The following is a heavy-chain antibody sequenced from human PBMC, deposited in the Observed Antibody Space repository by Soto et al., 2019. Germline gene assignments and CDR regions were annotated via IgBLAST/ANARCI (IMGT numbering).Heavy chain of an antibody. Sequence: GGSLRHTCAASGFTFSNYAMSWVRQAPGKGLEWVSVISGSGGSTYYADSVKGRFTISRDNSKITLYLQMNSLRADYTAVYDWTKGSSWYPYFDYWCQGTLVTVSS. CDR2: ISGSGGST. V-gene: IGHV3-23*01. CDR1: GFTFSNYA. J-gene: IGHJ4*01. D-gene: IGHD6-13*01. CDR3: TKGSSWYPYFDY.